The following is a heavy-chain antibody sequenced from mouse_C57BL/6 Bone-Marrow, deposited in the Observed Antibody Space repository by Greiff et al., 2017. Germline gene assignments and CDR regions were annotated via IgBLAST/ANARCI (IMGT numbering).Heavy chain of an antibody. Sequence: QVQLQQSGPELVKPGASVKISCKASGYAFSSSWMNWVKQRPGKGLEWIGRIYPGDGDTNYNGKFKGKATLTADKSSSTAYMQLSSLTSEDSAVYFCARQLHAMDYWGQGTSVTVSS. CDR3: ARQLHAMDY. D-gene: IGHD2-1*01. CDR1: GYAFSSSW. V-gene: IGHV1-82*01. CDR2: IYPGDGDT. J-gene: IGHJ4*01.